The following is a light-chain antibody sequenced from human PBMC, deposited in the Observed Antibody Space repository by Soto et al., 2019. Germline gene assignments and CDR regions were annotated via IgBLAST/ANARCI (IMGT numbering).Light chain of an antibody. Sequence: QAASVSGSPGQSITISCTGTSSDVGGYNYVSWYQQHPGKAPKLMIYEVSNRPSGVSNRFSGSKSGNTASLTISGLQAADEADYYCSSYTSSSPYVCGTGTKLTVL. CDR3: SSYTSSSPYV. V-gene: IGLV2-14*01. J-gene: IGLJ1*01. CDR2: EVS. CDR1: SSDVGGYNY.